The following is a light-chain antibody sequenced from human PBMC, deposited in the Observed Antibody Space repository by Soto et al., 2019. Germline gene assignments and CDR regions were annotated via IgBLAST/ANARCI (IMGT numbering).Light chain of an antibody. CDR1: SSDVGSYNR. V-gene: IGLV2-11*01. J-gene: IGLJ1*01. CDR3: CSYAGTYTGV. Sequence: QSVLTQPPSVSGSPGQSVTISCTGTSSDVGSYNRVSWYQQHPGKAPKLMIYDVSERPSGVPDRFSGSKSGNTASLTISGLQAEDEADYYCCSYAGTYTGVFGTGTKVTVL. CDR2: DVS.